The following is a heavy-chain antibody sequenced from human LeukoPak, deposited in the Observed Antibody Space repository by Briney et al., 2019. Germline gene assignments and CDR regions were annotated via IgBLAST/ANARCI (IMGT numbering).Heavy chain of an antibody. CDR1: GGSIRNYY. J-gene: IGHJ5*02. D-gene: IGHD2-2*01. Sequence: SETLSLTCSVSGGSIRNYYLSWIRQSPGKGLEWIGNVDKRGSTNYNPSFKSRVIVSSDTSRNEFSLKSNSVTAADTAIYYCARGGSSCYGCHDWFDPWGQGTRVTVSS. CDR3: ARGGSSCYGCHDWFDP. CDR2: VDKRGST. V-gene: IGHV4-59*08.